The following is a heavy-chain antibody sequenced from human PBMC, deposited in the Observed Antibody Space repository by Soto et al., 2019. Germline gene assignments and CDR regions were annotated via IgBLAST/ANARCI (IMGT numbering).Heavy chain of an antibody. V-gene: IGHV1-18*01. CDR1: GYSFSAYG. CDR3: AKELNTESSAYYSFAY. J-gene: IGHJ4*02. CDR2: VSTNNANT. Sequence: ASVMVSCTTSGYSFSAYGLAWLRQAPGQRPEWMGWVSTNNANTNYAQKFQGRVTMTTDTSTTTTYMELRSLRSDDTAVFFCAKELNTESSAYYSFAYWGQGTLVTVSS. D-gene: IGHD3-22*01.